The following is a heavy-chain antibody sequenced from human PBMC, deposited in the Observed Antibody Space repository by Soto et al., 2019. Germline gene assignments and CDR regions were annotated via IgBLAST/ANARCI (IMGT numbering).Heavy chain of an antibody. CDR2: ISYDGSNK. Sequence: QVQLVESGGGVVQPGRSLRLSCAASGFTFSSYAMHWVRQAPGKGLEWVAVISYDGSNKYYADSVKGRFTISRDNSQNKLYLQMSSLRADDTAVYYCARDLPYQTTYGMDVWGQGNTVTVSS. V-gene: IGHV3-30-3*01. D-gene: IGHD4-17*01. CDR1: GFTFSSYA. J-gene: IGHJ6*02. CDR3: ARDLPYQTTYGMDV.